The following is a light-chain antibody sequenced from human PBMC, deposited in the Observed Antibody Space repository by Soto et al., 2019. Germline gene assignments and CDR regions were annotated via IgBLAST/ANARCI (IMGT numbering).Light chain of an antibody. CDR3: QQYNSYLLT. J-gene: IGKJ4*01. Sequence: DIQITHSPSSLSASVLYRVTITCKASQSISSWLAWYQQKPGKAPKLLIYKASSLESGVPSRFSGSGSGTEFTLTISSLQPDDFATYYCQQYNSYLLTFGGGTKVDI. CDR1: QSISSW. CDR2: KAS. V-gene: IGKV1-5*03.